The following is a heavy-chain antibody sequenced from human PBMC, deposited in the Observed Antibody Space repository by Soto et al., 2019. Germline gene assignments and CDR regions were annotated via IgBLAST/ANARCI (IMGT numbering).Heavy chain of an antibody. CDR2: IIPIFGTA. Sequence: ASVTVSCKASVGTISSYAISWVRQAPGQGLEWMGGIIPIFGTANYAQKFQGRVTITADESTSTAYMELNSLRAEDTAVYYCARCNYYGSGSYSHHDPLKYYYYGMDVWGQGTTVTVSS. CDR1: VGTISSYA. CDR3: ARCNYYGSGSYSHHDPLKYYYYGMDV. J-gene: IGHJ6*02. D-gene: IGHD3-10*01. V-gene: IGHV1-69*13.